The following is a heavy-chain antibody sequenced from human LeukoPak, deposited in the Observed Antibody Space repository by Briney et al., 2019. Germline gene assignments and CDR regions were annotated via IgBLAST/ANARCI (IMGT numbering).Heavy chain of an antibody. D-gene: IGHD5-12*01. CDR1: GGSFSGYY. J-gene: IGHJ4*02. Sequence: SETLSLTCAVYGGSFSGYYWSWIRQPPGKGLEWIGEINHNGSTNYNPSLKSRVTISVDTSKNQFSLKLSSVTAADTAVYYCVRGYSGYDRGVFDYWGQGTLVTVSS. CDR3: VRGYSGYDRGVFDY. CDR2: INHNGST. V-gene: IGHV4-34*01.